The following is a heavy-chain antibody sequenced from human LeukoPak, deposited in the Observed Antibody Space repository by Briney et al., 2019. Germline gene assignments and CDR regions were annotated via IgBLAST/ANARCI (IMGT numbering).Heavy chain of an antibody. V-gene: IGHV1-69*04. J-gene: IGHJ4*02. D-gene: IGHD2-15*01. CDR1: GGTFSSNA. CDR2: IIPILGTA. CDR3: ARGKGFVGHFDS. Sequence: GASVKVSCKASGGTFSSNAISWVRQAPGQGPEWMGRIIPILGTAEYAEEFQGRVTITADKSTTTAYMELSSLKSEDTALYFCARGKGFVGHFDSWGQGTLVTVSS.